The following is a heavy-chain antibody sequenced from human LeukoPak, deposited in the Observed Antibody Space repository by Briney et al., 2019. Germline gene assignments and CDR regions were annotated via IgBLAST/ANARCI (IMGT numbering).Heavy chain of an antibody. CDR2: IYYSGST. D-gene: IGHD3-9*01. V-gene: IGHV4-38-2*02. CDR1: GYTISSGYQ. Sequence: SETLSLTCIISGYTISSGYQWGWIRQPPGKGLEWIGNIYYSGSTYYNPSLKGRLTMSVDRSNNLFSLNLNSVTAADTAVYYCAKDPYYDIPWGQGTLVTVSS. J-gene: IGHJ4*02. CDR3: AKDPYYDIP.